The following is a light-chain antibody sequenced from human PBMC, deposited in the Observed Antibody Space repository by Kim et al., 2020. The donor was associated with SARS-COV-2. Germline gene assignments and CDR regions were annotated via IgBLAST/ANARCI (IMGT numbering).Light chain of an antibody. CDR2: YDS. CDR3: QVWDSSSDHPV. Sequence: APGRTGRITCWGTNMGRKSVHWYQQKPGQAPVLVIYYDSDRHSGIPERFSGSNSGNTATLTISRVEAGDEADYYCQVWDSSSDHPVFGGGTKLTVL. V-gene: IGLV3-21*04. CDR1: NMGRKS. J-gene: IGLJ3*02.